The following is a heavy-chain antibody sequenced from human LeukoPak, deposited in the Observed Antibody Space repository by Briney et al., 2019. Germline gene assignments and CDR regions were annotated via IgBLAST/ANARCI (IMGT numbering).Heavy chain of an antibody. V-gene: IGHV1-18*01. CDR2: VSAYSGNT. CDR1: GYTFASYG. CDR3: ARVSCGYNCHYAMDV. Sequence: GASVKVSCKASGYTFASYGISWLRQAPGQGLEWVGWVSAYSGNTKYAERVQGRASMTADTSTSTAYMELRSLRSDDTALYYCARVSCGYNCHYAMDVWGQGTTVTVSS. D-gene: IGHD5-18*01. J-gene: IGHJ6*02.